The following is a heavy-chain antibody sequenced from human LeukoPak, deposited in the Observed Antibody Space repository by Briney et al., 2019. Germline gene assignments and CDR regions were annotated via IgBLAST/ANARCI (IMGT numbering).Heavy chain of an antibody. J-gene: IGHJ4*02. CDR2: IYYSGST. V-gene: IGHV4-31*03. CDR3: AREGYDSSYYYYLDY. D-gene: IGHD3-22*01. Sequence: SETLSLTCTVSGGSISSGDYYWSWIRQHPGKGLEWIGNIYYSGSTYYNPSLKSRVTISVDTSKSQFSLRLSSVTAADTAVYYCAREGYDSSYYYYLDYWGQGTLVTVSS. CDR1: GGSISSGDYY.